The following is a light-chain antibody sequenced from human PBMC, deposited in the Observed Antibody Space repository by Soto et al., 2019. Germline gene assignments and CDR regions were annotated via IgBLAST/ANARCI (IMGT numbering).Light chain of an antibody. CDR2: STN. CDR1: SGSVSTSYY. J-gene: IGLJ2*01. V-gene: IGLV8-61*01. Sequence: QAVVTQEPSFSVSPGGTVTLTCGLSSGSVSTSYYPSWYQQTPGQAPRTLIYSTNTRSSGVPDRFSGSILGNKAALTITGAQADDESDYYCVLYMVSGPEFGGGTQLTVL. CDR3: VLYMVSGPE.